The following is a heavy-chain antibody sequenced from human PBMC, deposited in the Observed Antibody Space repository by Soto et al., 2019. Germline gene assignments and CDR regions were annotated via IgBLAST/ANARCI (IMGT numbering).Heavy chain of an antibody. Sequence: EVQLVESGGDLVKPGGSLRLSCAVSGFTFSDAWMSWVRQAPGKGLEWVGRIKSKIDGGTTDYAAPVKGRFSISRDDSKNTLYLQMNSLKTDDTAVYFCTTERMAVAGYSPNHWGQGTLVTVSS. D-gene: IGHD6-19*01. J-gene: IGHJ4*02. V-gene: IGHV3-15*07. CDR1: GFTFSDAW. CDR2: IKSKIDGGTT. CDR3: TTERMAVAGYSPNH.